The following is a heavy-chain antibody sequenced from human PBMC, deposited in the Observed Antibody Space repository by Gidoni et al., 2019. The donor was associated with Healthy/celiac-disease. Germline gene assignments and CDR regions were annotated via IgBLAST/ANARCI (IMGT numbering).Heavy chain of an antibody. V-gene: IGHV3-23*01. CDR2: ISGSGGST. J-gene: IGHJ2*01. CDR3: AKDRPDIVVVVAANKYWYFDL. D-gene: IGHD2-15*01. Sequence: EVQLLESGGGLVQPGGSLRLSCAASGFTFSSEAMSWVRQAPGKGLEWVSAISGSGGSTYYADSVRGRFTISRDNSKNTLYLQMNSLRAEDTAVYYCAKDRPDIVVVVAANKYWYFDLWGRGTLVTVSS. CDR1: GFTFSSEA.